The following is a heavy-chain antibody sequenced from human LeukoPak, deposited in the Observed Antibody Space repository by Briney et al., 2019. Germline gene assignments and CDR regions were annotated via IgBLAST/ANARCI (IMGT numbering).Heavy chain of an antibody. J-gene: IGHJ4*02. V-gene: IGHV3-21*01. Sequence: GGSLRLSCAASGFTFSSYTVNWVRQAPGKGLEWVSSISGTSSSIYYADSVKGRFTISRDNARNSLYLQMNSLRAEDTAVYYCAKAQWLVRDFDYWGQGTLVTVSS. CDR2: ISGTSSSI. CDR3: AKAQWLVRDFDY. D-gene: IGHD6-19*01. CDR1: GFTFSSYT.